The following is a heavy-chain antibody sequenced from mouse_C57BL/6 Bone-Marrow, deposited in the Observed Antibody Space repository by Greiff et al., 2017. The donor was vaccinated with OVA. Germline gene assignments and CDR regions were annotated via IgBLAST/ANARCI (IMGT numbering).Heavy chain of an antibody. D-gene: IGHD2-3*01. J-gene: IGHJ3*01. Sequence: EVQLQQSGTVLARPGASVKMSCKTSGYTFTSYWMHWVKQRPGQGLEWIGAIYPGKSDTSYNQKFKGKAKLTSVTSASTSYMELSSLTNEDSAVYYCTVIYDGYYWFAYWGQGTLVTVSA. V-gene: IGHV1-5*01. CDR3: TVIYDGYYWFAY. CDR2: IYPGKSDT. CDR1: GYTFTSYW.